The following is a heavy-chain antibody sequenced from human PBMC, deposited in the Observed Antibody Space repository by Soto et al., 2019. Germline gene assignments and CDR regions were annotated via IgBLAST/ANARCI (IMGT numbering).Heavy chain of an antibody. V-gene: IGHV1-2*02. D-gene: IGHD6-6*01. CDR1: GYTFTGYY. J-gene: IGHJ6*02. CDR2: ISPNSGGT. Sequence: QVHLVQSGAEVKKPGASVKVSCKASGYTFTGYYMHWVRQAPGQGLEWMGWISPNSGGTNFAHKFQGRVTRTTETSLNTAYMELSRLTYDDTAVYYCARDRVPFSSSSGHYYYGMDVWGQGTTVTVSS. CDR3: ARDRVPFSSSSGHYYYGMDV.